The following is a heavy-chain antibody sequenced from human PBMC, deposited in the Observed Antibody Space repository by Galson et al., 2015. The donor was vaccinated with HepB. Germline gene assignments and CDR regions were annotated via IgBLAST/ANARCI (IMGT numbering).Heavy chain of an antibody. Sequence: SLRLSCAASGFTFDDFAMHWVRHAPGQGLEWVSGISWNGGIIGYAASVKGRFTISRDSADNSLYLQMNSLRAEDTASYYCAKWAGTYDDYYCGMDVWGQGTTVTVSS. D-gene: IGHD3-10*01. CDR1: GFTFDDFA. J-gene: IGHJ6*02. CDR3: AKWAGTYDDYYCGMDV. CDR2: ISWNGGII. V-gene: IGHV3-9*01.